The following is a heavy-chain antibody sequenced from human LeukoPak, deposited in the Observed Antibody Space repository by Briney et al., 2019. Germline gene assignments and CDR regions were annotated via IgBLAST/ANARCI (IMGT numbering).Heavy chain of an antibody. V-gene: IGHV1-18*01. Sequence: GASVKVSCKASGYTFTSYGISWVRQAPGQGLEWMGWISAYNGNTNYAQKLQGRVTMTTDTSTSTAYMELRSLRSDDTAVYYCARGPLDDILTGYPDHYYYYMDVWGKGTTVTVSS. CDR2: ISAYNGNT. D-gene: IGHD3-9*01. CDR3: ARGPLDDILTGYPDHYYYYMDV. CDR1: GYTFTSYG. J-gene: IGHJ6*03.